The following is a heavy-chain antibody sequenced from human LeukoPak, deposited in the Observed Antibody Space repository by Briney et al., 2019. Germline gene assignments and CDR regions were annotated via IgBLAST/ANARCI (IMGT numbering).Heavy chain of an antibody. V-gene: IGHV3-23*01. J-gene: IGHJ4*02. CDR2: ISGSGGST. Sequence: GGSLRLSCAASDFTFSSYAMSWVRQAPGKGLEWVSAISGSGGSTYYADSVKGRFTISRDNSKNTLYLQMNSLRAEDTAVYYCAKDQGSSGRSPFDYWGQGTLVTVSS. D-gene: IGHD3-22*01. CDR3: AKDQGSSGRSPFDY. CDR1: DFTFSSYA.